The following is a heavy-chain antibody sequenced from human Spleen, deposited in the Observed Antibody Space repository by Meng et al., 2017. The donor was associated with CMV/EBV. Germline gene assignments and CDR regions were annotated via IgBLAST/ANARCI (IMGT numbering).Heavy chain of an antibody. V-gene: IGHV4-31*02. CDR3: ARATLLVGATSTGFFDY. CDR2: IYYSGST. J-gene: IGHJ4*02. Sequence: SGGYSWTWIRQHPEKGLEWIGYIYYSGSTFYHPSLKSRVTISLDTSKNQFSLKLGSLTAADTAVYYCARATLLVGATSTGFFDYWGQGTLVTVSS. D-gene: IGHD1-26*01. CDR1: SGGYS.